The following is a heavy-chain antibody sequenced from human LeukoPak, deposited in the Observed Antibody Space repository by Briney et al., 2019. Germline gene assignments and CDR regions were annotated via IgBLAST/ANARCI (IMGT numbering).Heavy chain of an antibody. Sequence: SETLSLTCTVSGGSISSSSYYWGWIRQPPGKGLEWIGSIYYSGSTYYNPSLKSRVTISVDTSKNQFSLKLSSATAADTAVYYCARQVVTALFDYWGQGTLVTVSS. CDR1: GGSISSSSYY. D-gene: IGHD2-21*02. CDR2: IYYSGST. J-gene: IGHJ4*02. CDR3: ARQVVTALFDY. V-gene: IGHV4-39*01.